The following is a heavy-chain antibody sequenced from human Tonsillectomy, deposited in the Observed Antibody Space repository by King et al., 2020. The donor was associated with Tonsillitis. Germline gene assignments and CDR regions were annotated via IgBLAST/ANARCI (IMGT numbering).Heavy chain of an antibody. V-gene: IGHV3-30*02. CDR3: VXLXEXAXXXXXGXXXXLXLLGPXXXGXXXXSLXXXXXGLPPXTLLXXXX. Sequence: VQLVESGGGVVQXGGSLRLSCAASGFTFSXXGIHWVRQAPGXGLEWVAFIRYDGSNKFYADSVKGRVTXSRDNSEXXXYXXMSSLRAGDKXVEYCVXLXEXAXXXXXGXXXXLXLLGPXXXGXXXXSLXXXXXGLPPXTLLXXXXWG. J-gene: IGHJ6*01. CDR1: GFTFSXXG. CDR2: IRYDGSNK.